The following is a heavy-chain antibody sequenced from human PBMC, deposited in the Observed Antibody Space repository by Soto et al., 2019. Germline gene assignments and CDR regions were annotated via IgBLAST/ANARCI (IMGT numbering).Heavy chain of an antibody. CDR3: ARGPPSYSSRWYTHFDY. V-gene: IGHV4-31*03. D-gene: IGHD6-13*01. Sequence: SETLSLTCTVSGGSISSGGYYWSWIRQHPGKGLEWIGYIYYSGSTYYNPSLKGRVTISVDTSKNQFSLKLSSVTAADTAVYYCARGPPSYSSRWYTHFDYWGQGTLVTVSS. J-gene: IGHJ4*02. CDR1: GGSISSGGYY. CDR2: IYYSGST.